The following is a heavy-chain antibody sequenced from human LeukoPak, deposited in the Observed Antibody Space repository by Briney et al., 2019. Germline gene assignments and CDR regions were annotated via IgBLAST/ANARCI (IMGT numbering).Heavy chain of an antibody. CDR2: INSDGSST. CDR3: ARCGYDDYYYYGMDV. D-gene: IGHD5-12*01. CDR1: GFTFSSYW. V-gene: IGHV3-74*01. J-gene: IGHJ6*02. Sequence: GGSLRLSCAASGFTFSSYWMHWVRQAPGKGLVWVSRINSDGSSTSYADSVKGRFTISRDNAKNTLYLQMNSLRAEDTAVYYCARCGYDDYYYYGMDVWGQGTTVTVSS.